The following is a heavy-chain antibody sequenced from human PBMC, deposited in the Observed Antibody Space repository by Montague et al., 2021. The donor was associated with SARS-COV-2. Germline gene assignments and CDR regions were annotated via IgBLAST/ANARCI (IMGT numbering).Heavy chain of an antibody. D-gene: IGHD1-1*01. J-gene: IGHJ6*02. V-gene: IGHV6-1*01. CDR3: TSGREGNYNVMDV. Sequence: CAISGDSVSSNSATWNWVRQSPSRGRELLGRTYYRSKWCNDYAVXVRGRVSINPDTSKNQFSLQLNSVTPEDTAIYYCTSGREGNYNVMDVWGQGTTVTVSS. CDR2: TYYRSKWCN. CDR1: GDSVSSNSAT.